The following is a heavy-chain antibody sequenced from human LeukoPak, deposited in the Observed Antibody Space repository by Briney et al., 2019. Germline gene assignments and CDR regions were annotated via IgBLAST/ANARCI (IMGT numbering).Heavy chain of an antibody. D-gene: IGHD3-22*01. Sequence: ASVKVSCKASGYTFTSYDINWVRQATGQGLEWMGWMNPNSGNTGYAQKFQGRVTMTRNTSISTAYMELSSLRSEDTAVYYCARAPASYYDSSVDAFDIWGQGTMVTVSS. CDR1: GYTFTSYD. J-gene: IGHJ3*02. CDR2: MNPNSGNT. CDR3: ARAPASYYDSSVDAFDI. V-gene: IGHV1-8*01.